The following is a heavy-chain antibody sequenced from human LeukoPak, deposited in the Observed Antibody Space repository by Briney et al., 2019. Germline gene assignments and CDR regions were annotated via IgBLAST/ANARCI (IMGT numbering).Heavy chain of an antibody. D-gene: IGHD3-10*01. V-gene: IGHV4-34*01. CDR1: SEFFSGYY. CDR2: INASGTT. CDR3: ARLPLGAFGEVLNFDC. J-gene: IGHJ4*02. Sequence: SETLSLTCGVSSEFFSGYYWGWIRQPPGKGLERIGYINASGTTKYNPTLESRVTVSIDTSSTPFSLKLKSVAAADTGVYYCARLPLGAFGEVLNFDCWGQGALVTVSS.